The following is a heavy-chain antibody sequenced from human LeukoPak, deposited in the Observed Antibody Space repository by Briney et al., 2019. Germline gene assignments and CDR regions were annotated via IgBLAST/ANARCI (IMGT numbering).Heavy chain of an antibody. V-gene: IGHV4-59*12. J-gene: IGHJ4*02. D-gene: IGHD1-26*01. CDR2: IYHSGST. CDR3: ARVTSDSGSSLFDY. CDR1: GGSISSYY. Sequence: SETLSLTCTVSGGSISSYYWSWIRQPPGKGLEWIGYIYHSGSTYYNPSLKSRVTISVDRSKNQFSLKLSSVTAADTAVYYCARVTSDSGSSLFDYWGQGTLVTVSS.